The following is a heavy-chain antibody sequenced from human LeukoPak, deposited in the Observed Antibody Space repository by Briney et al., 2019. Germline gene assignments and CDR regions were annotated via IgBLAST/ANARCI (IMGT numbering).Heavy chain of an antibody. CDR3: AARGIAVAGTVFDY. D-gene: IGHD6-19*01. CDR2: IYTSGST. J-gene: IGHJ4*02. Sequence: SETLSLTCTVSGGSISSGSYYRSWIRPPAGKGLEWIGRIYTSGSTNYNPSLKSRVTISVDTSKNQFSLKLSSVTAADTAVYYCAARGIAVAGTVFDYWGQGTLVTVSS. V-gene: IGHV4-61*02. CDR1: GGSISSGSYY.